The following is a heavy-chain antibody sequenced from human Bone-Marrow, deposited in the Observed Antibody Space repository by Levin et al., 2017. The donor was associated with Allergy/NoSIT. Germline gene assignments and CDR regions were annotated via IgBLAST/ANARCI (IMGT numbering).Heavy chain of an antibody. Sequence: GGSLRLSCAASGFTFSSYGMHWVRQAPGKGLEWVAVIWYDGSNKYYADSVKGRFTISRDNSKNTLYLQMNSLRAEDTAVYYCARDFGSSWYRNWFDPWGQGTLVTVSS. D-gene: IGHD6-13*01. J-gene: IGHJ5*02. CDR1: GFTFSSYG. CDR2: IWYDGSNK. CDR3: ARDFGSSWYRNWFDP. V-gene: IGHV3-33*01.